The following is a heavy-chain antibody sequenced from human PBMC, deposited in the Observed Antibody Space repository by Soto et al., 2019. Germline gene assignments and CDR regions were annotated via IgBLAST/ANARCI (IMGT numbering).Heavy chain of an antibody. D-gene: IGHD3-3*01. Sequence: TLKRSGPTLVKPTPTLKLTCTFLGFPLNTSEVGWGWPHRPPGKALGWLGPIYWVDEKPSNPSLKRRLTIAKDTAKNQVVLTMTNMDPVDTATYHCAHFGGNDLWSGYPFDYWGQGTLVTVSS. CDR3: AHFGGNDLWSGYPFDY. CDR1: GFPLNTSEVG. J-gene: IGHJ4*02. CDR2: IYWVDEK. V-gene: IGHV2-5*02.